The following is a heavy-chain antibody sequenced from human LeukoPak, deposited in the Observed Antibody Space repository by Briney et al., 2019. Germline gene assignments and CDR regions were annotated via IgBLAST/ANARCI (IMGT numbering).Heavy chain of an antibody. J-gene: IGHJ4*02. V-gene: IGHV1-8*01. CDR2: MNPNSGNT. CDR1: GYTFTSYD. Sequence: ASVKVSCKASGYTFTSYDINWVRQATGQGLEWMGWMNPNSGNTGYAQKFQGRVTMTRNTSISTAYMELSSLRSEDTAVYYCARGLREYYYDSSGYYYQRDWGQGTLVTVSS. CDR3: ARGLREYYYDSSGYYYQRD. D-gene: IGHD3-22*01.